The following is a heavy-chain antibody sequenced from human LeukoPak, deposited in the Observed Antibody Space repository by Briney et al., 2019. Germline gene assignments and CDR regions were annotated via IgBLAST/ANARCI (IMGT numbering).Heavy chain of an antibody. CDR3: AGNYYDSSGYYDY. CDR1: GYTFTSYD. CDR2: MNPNSGNT. J-gene: IGHJ4*02. D-gene: IGHD3-22*01. Sequence: GASVKVSCKASGYTFTSYDINWVRQATGQGLEWMGWMNPNSGNTGYAQKFQGRVTMTRDTSISTAYMELSRLRSDDTAVYYCAGNYYDSSGYYDYWGQGTLVTVSS. V-gene: IGHV1-8*01.